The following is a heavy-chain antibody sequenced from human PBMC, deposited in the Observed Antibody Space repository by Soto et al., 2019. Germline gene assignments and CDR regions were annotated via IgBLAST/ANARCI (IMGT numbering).Heavy chain of an antibody. D-gene: IGHD6-6*01. CDR2: IYYSGNT. CDR1: GGSISSGDYY. V-gene: IGHV4-31*03. Sequence: PSETLSLTCSVSGGSISSGDYYWTWIRQHPGKGLEWIGYIYYSGNTYYSPSLQSRLSISVDTSKNQFSLKLYSVTAADTAMYYCARGSFSSSSSWFDPWGQGTLVTV. J-gene: IGHJ5*02. CDR3: ARGSFSSSSSWFDP.